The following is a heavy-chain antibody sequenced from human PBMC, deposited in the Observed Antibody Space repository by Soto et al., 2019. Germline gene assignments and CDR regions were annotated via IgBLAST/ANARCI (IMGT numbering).Heavy chain of an antibody. CDR2: MKQDGSNT. Sequence: GGSLRLSCAASGFTFNVYWMSWVRQAPGKGLEWVATMKQDGSNTYYVDSVKGRFTISRDNAKNTLYLQMNSLRAEDTAVYYCAKNTYYYDSSGYYYWGQGTLVTVSS. CDR1: GFTFNVYW. CDR3: AKNTYYYDSSGYYY. V-gene: IGHV3-7*03. J-gene: IGHJ4*02. D-gene: IGHD3-22*01.